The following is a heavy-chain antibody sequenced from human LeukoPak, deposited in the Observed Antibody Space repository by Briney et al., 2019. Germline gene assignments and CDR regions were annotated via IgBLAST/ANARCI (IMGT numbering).Heavy chain of an antibody. CDR2: ISGSGGST. D-gene: IGHD3-10*01. CDR3: AKDVLLWFGEGNYFDY. V-gene: IGHV3-23*01. Sequence: GGSLRLSCAASGFTFSSYATSWVRQAPGKGLEWVSAISGSGGSTYYADSVKGRFTISRDNSKNTLYLQMSSLRAEDTAVYYCAKDVLLWFGEGNYFDYWGQGTLVTVSS. CDR1: GFTFSSYA. J-gene: IGHJ4*02.